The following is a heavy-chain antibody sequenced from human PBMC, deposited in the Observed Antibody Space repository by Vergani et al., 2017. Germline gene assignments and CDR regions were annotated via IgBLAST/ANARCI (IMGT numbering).Heavy chain of an antibody. CDR2: IYYSGST. J-gene: IGHJ5*02. CDR1: GGSISSGSYY. D-gene: IGHD2-2*01. V-gene: IGHV4-61*01. Sequence: QVQLQESGPGLVKPSQTLSLTCTVSGGSISSGSYYWSWIRQPPGKGLEWIGYIYYSGSTNYNPSLKSRVTISVDTSKNQFSLKLSSVTAADTAVYYCARNFIVVVPAATSKRRVYNWFDPWGQGTLVTVSS. CDR3: ARNFIVVVPAATSKRRVYNWFDP.